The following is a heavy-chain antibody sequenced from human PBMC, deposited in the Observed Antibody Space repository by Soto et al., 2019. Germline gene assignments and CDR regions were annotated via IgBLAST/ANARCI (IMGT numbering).Heavy chain of an antibody. CDR3: ARDGFLGGTVKYYFDY. CDR1: GFTFSDYY. J-gene: IGHJ4*02. CDR2: ISNSGSAT. V-gene: IGHV3-11*01. D-gene: IGHD1-1*01. Sequence: QVQLVESGGGLVKPGGSLRLSCAASGFTFSDYYMNWIRQAPGKGLEWVSYISNSGSATFYADSVKGRFTISRDNAKNSLYLQINSLRAEDSAVYYCARDGFLGGTVKYYFDYWGQGTLVTVSS.